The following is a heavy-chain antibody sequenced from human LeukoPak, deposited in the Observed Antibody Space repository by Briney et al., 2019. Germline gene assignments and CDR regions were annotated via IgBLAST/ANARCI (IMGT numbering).Heavy chain of an antibody. CDR1: GFTFSSNW. CDR3: ARALGDYCSSTSCHYFDY. D-gene: IGHD2-2*01. V-gene: IGHV3-7*05. Sequence: GGSLRLSCTASGFTFSSNWMTWVRQAPGKGLEWVANIKQDGSKKYYVDSVKGRFTISRDNAKNSLYLQMNSLRVEDTAVYYCARALGDYCSSTSCHYFDYWGQGTLVTVSS. J-gene: IGHJ4*02. CDR2: IKQDGSKK.